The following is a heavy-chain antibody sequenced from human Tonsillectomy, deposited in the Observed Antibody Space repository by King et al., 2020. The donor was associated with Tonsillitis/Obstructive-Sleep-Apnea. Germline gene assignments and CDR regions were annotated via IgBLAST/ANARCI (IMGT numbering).Heavy chain of an antibody. CDR2: INPRDSYS. CDR1: GYSFTTKW. CDR3: ARSAYSSGWPYWYFDL. J-gene: IGHJ2*01. D-gene: IGHD6-19*01. Sequence: VQLVESGAEVKKPGESLRISCKASGYSFTTKWISWVRQMPGKGLEWMGRINPRDSYSNYRPSFQGHVTISIDRSISTAYLQWSSLKASDTAIYYCARSAYSSGWPYWYFDLWGRGTLVTVSS. V-gene: IGHV5-10-1*03.